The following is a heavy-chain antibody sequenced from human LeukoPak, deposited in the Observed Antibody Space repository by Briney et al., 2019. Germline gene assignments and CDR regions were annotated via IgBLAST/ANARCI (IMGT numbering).Heavy chain of an antibody. V-gene: IGHV3-7*01. CDR3: ATHNYWRKDY. CDR2: INQDGNAK. CDR1: GFTFSTYW. Sequence: GGSLRLSCAASGFTFSTYWMTWVRQAPGVGLEWVATINQDGNAKYYVDSVKGRFAISRGNTKNSLSLQMSSLRDEDSGIYYCATHNYWRKDYWGQGTLVTVSS. D-gene: IGHD5-24*01. J-gene: IGHJ4*02.